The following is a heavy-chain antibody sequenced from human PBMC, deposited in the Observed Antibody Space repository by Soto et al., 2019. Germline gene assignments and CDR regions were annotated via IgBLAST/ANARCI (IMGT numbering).Heavy chain of an antibody. Sequence: SETLSLTCAVSGYSISSGYYWGWIRQPPGKGLEWIGSIYHSGSTYYNPSLKSRVTISVDTSKNQFSLKLSSVTAADTAVYYCARAQGPSDHWGQGTLVTVSS. CDR3: ARAQGPSDH. CDR2: IYHSGST. J-gene: IGHJ4*02. CDR1: GYSISSGYY. V-gene: IGHV4-38-2*01.